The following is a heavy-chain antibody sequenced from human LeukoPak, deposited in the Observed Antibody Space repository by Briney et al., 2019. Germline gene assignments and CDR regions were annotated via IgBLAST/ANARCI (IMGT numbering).Heavy chain of an antibody. V-gene: IGHV3-74*01. CDR2: IISDGSST. Sequence: GGSLRLSCAASSFTYYSYWRHWVRQAPGKGLVWVSRIISDGSSTSYADSVKGRFTISRDNAKNTLYLQMNSLRAEDTAVYYCARSGNTWGAFDIWGQGTMVTVSS. D-gene: IGHD7-27*01. CDR1: SFTYYSYW. J-gene: IGHJ3*02. CDR3: ARSGNTWGAFDI.